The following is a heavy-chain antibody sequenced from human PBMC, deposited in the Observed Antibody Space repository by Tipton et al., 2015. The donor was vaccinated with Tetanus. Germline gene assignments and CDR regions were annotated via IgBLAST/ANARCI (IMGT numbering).Heavy chain of an antibody. J-gene: IGHJ4*02. V-gene: IGHV4-59*01. CDR3: ARDPWLDY. Sequence: TLSLTCTVSGGSISGSYWNWIRQPPGKGLEWIGYLYDNGRTKYNPSLNSRVTISVDTPKKQLSLKLTSVTAADTAVYYCARDPWLDYWGQGTLVTVSS. CDR1: GGSISGSY. CDR2: LYDNGRT.